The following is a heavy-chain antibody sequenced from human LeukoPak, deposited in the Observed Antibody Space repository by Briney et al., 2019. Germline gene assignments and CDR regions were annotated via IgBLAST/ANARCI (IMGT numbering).Heavy chain of an antibody. CDR1: GYTFTGYY. Sequence: ASVKVSCKASGYTFTGYYLHWVRQAPGQGLEWMGWINPNSGGTNYAQKFQGRVTMTRDTSISTAYMELSRLRSDDTAVYYCARGERVRKGYYFDYWGQGTLVTVSS. CDR2: INPNSGGT. D-gene: IGHD1-14*01. CDR3: ARGERVRKGYYFDY. J-gene: IGHJ4*02. V-gene: IGHV1-2*02.